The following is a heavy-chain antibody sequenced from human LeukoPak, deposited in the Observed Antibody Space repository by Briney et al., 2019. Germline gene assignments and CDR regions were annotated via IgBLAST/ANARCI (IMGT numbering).Heavy chain of an antibody. CDR2: ISGSGGST. V-gene: IGHV3-23*01. J-gene: IGHJ4*02. Sequence: GGSLRLSCAASGFTFSSYAMSWVRQAPGKGLEWVSAISGSGGSTYYADSSKGRFTISRDNFQNTLYLQISNLGVEDTAVYSCARAAQFLADFDYWGQGTLVTVSS. D-gene: IGHD4-11*01. CDR3: ARAAQFLADFDY. CDR1: GFTFSSYA.